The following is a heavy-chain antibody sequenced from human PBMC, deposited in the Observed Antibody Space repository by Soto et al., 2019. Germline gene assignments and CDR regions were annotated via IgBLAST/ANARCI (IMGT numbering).Heavy chain of an antibody. J-gene: IGHJ4*01. CDR1: GFTFATFA. V-gene: IGHV3-23*01. D-gene: IGHD3-22*01. Sequence: GGSLRRSCAASGFTFATFAMSWVRQAPGKGLEWVSGLSDSGGTTYYADSVKGRFTISRDNSKNKLYLQMNSLRGDDTAVYYCVQRGGSGYYGAFDYWGHGTLVTVSS. CDR2: LSDSGGTT. CDR3: VQRGGSGYYGAFDY.